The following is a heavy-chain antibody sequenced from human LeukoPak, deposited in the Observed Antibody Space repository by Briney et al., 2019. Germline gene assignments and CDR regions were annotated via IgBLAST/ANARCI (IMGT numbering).Heavy chain of an antibody. V-gene: IGHV3-23*01. CDR2: IKGSGGST. J-gene: IGHJ5*02. CDR3: AKGVAVAGTGGSSDWFDP. CDR1: GFTFSSYC. Sequence: GGSLRLSCAASGFTFSSYCMTWVRQAPGKGLEWVSTIKGSGGSTYYADSVKGRFTISRDNSKNTLYLQMNSLRAEDTAVYYCAKGVAVAGTGGSSDWFDPWGQGTLVTVSS. D-gene: IGHD6-19*01.